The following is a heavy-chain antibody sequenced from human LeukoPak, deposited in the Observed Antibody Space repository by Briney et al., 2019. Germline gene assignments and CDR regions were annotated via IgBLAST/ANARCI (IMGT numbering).Heavy chain of an antibody. D-gene: IGHD2-2*02. CDR1: GFTFTNYW. CDR3: ARTGSGHCTSSSCYTGYYYFYMEV. Sequence: PGGSLRLSCATSGFTFTNYWMSWVRQAPGKGLEWVAKVKEDGSEKKYVNSVKGRFTISRDNARNSLYLQMNSLRAEDTAFYYCARTGSGHCTSSSCYTGYYYFYMEVWGKGTTVTVSS. CDR2: VKEDGSEK. J-gene: IGHJ6*03. V-gene: IGHV3-7*03.